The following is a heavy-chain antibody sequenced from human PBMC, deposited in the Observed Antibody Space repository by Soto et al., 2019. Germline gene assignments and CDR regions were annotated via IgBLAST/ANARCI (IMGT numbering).Heavy chain of an antibody. Sequence: QVHLVQSGAEVKKPGASVKVSCKCSGYTFTSYGITWVRQAPGRGLEWMGWISAHNGNTDYAQKLQGRVTVTRDTSTSTAYMELRSLRSDDTAVYYCARGRYGDYWGQGALVTVSS. D-gene: IGHD1-1*01. CDR2: ISAHNGNT. CDR3: ARGRYGDY. V-gene: IGHV1-18*01. J-gene: IGHJ4*02. CDR1: GYTFTSYG.